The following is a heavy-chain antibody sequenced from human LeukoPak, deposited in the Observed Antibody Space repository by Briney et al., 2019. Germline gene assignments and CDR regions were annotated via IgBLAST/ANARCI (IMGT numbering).Heavy chain of an antibody. CDR1: GFTFSSYG. D-gene: IGHD2-2*01. CDR3: AKDRLGYRSSTSCAYFDY. CDR2: ISYDGSNK. V-gene: IGHV3-30*18. J-gene: IGHJ4*02. Sequence: PGRSLRLSCAASGFTFSSYGMHWVRQAPGKGLEWVAVISYDGSNKYYADSVKGRFTISRDNSKNTLYLQMNSLRAEDTAVYYCAKDRLGYRSSTSCAYFDYWGQGTLVTVSS.